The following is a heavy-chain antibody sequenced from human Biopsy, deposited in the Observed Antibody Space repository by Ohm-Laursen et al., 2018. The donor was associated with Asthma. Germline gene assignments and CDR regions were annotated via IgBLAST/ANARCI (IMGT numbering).Heavy chain of an antibody. J-gene: IGHJ3*01. CDR3: ARTYYDFLTGQVKDVFGV. CDR2: VNTGNGDT. D-gene: IGHD3-9*01. CDR1: GYNFISFA. Sequence: ASVKVSCKASGYNFISFAIHWVRQAPGQRLEWMGWVNTGNGDTKYSQKFQGRVTITRDTSASTAYMELRSLRSEDTAPYYCARTYYDFLTGQVKDVFGVWGQGTMVTVSS. V-gene: IGHV1-3*04.